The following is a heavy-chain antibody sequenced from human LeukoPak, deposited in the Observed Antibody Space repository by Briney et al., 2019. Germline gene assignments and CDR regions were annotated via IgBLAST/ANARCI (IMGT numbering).Heavy chain of an antibody. CDR1: GYTFTGYY. CDR2: INPNSGGT. J-gene: IGHJ4*02. CDR3: ARVSESSGWYSFWDY. Sequence: SVKVSCKASGYTFTGYYMHWVRQAPGQGLELMGRINPNSGGTNYAQKFQGRVTMTRDTSISTAYMELSRLRSDDTAVYYCARVSESSGWYSFWDYWGQGTLVTVSS. D-gene: IGHD6-19*01. V-gene: IGHV1-2*06.